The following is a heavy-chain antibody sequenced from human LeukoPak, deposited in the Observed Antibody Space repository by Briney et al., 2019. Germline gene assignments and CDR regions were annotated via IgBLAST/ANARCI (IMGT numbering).Heavy chain of an antibody. CDR3: AREVNHYGLRRNSFDP. D-gene: IGHD3-10*01. CDR2: VDYSGST. V-gene: IGHV4-59*12. CDR1: GGSISSYY. Sequence: SETLSLTCTVSGGSISSYYWSWVRQPPGKGPEWIGSVDYSGSTYYNPSLKSRVTISLDTSKNQFSLKLSSVTAADTAIYYCAREVNHYGLRRNSFDPWGQGTKVTVSS. J-gene: IGHJ5*02.